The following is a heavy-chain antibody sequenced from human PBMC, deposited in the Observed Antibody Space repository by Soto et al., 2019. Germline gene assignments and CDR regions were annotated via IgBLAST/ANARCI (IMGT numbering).Heavy chain of an antibody. Sequence: SETLSLTCTVSGRSISSSSYYRGWTRQPPGKGLEWIGSIYYSGSTNYNPSLKSRVTISVDTSKNQFSLKLSSVTAADTAVYYCARGYCSGGSCVLFDYWGQGTLVTVSS. D-gene: IGHD2-15*01. CDR1: GRSISSSSYY. V-gene: IGHV4-39*07. CDR3: ARGYCSGGSCVLFDY. CDR2: IYYSGST. J-gene: IGHJ4*02.